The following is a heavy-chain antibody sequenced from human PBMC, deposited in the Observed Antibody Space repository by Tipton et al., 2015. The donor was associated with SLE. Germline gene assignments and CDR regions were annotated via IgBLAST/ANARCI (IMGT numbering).Heavy chain of an antibody. CDR1: GGSISSYY. Sequence: LRLSCTVSGGSISSYYWSWIRQPAGKGLEWIGRIYTSGSTNYNPTLKSRVTISVDTSKNQFSLKLSSVTAADTAVYYCARWRTGDAFDIWGQGTMVTVSS. J-gene: IGHJ3*02. CDR3: ARWRTGDAFDI. CDR2: IYTSGST. D-gene: IGHD7-27*01. V-gene: IGHV4-4*07.